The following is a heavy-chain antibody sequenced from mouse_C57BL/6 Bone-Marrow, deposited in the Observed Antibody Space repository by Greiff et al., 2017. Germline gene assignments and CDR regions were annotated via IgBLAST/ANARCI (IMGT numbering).Heavy chain of an antibody. V-gene: IGHV1-82*01. CDR3: ASNSSGPFAY. Sequence: QVQLQQSGPELVKPGASVKISCKASGYAFSSSWMNWVKQRPGKGLEWIGRIYPGDGDTNYNGKFKGKATLTADKSSSTAYMQLSSLTSEDSAVYFCASNSSGPFAYWGQGTLVTVSA. CDR1: GYAFSSSW. D-gene: IGHD3-2*02. J-gene: IGHJ3*01. CDR2: IYPGDGDT.